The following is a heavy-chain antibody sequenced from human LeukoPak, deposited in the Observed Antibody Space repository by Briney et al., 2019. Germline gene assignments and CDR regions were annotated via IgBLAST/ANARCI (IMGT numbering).Heavy chain of an antibody. D-gene: IGHD2-2*01. V-gene: IGHV3-21*01. CDR1: IFTFSSYS. CDR2: ISSSSSYI. CDR3: ARDGVVVPAAIGYYYYYMDV. J-gene: IGHJ6*03. Sequence: GGSLRLSCAACIFTFSSYSMNWVSQARGKGLEWVSSISSSSSYIYYADSVKGRFTISRDNAKNSLYLQMNSLRAEDTAVYYCARDGVVVPAAIGYYYYYMDVWGKGTTVTVFS.